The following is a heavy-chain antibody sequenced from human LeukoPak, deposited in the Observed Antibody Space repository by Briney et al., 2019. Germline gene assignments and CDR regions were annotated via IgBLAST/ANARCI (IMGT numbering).Heavy chain of an antibody. V-gene: IGHV3-30-3*01. D-gene: IGHD3-22*01. J-gene: IGHJ4*02. Sequence: GGSLRLSCAASGFTFSSYAMSWVRQAPGKGLEWVAVISYDGSNKYYADSVKGRFTISRDNSKNTLYLQMNSLRAEDTAVYYCARDYGDSSGYYYGYFDYWGQGTLVTVSS. CDR2: ISYDGSNK. CDR1: GFTFSSYA. CDR3: ARDYGDSSGYYYGYFDY.